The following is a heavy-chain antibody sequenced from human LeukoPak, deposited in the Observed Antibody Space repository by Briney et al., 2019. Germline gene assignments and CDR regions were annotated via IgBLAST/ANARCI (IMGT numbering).Heavy chain of an antibody. CDR3: ARAYDSSGYYEGLDY. CDR2: ISYDGSNK. Sequence: WXXQAPGKGLEWVAVISYDGSNKYYADSVKGRFTISRDNSKNTLYLQMNSLRAEDTAVYYCARAYDSSGYYEGLDYWGQGTLVTVSS. V-gene: IGHV3-30*01. J-gene: IGHJ4*02. D-gene: IGHD3-22*01.